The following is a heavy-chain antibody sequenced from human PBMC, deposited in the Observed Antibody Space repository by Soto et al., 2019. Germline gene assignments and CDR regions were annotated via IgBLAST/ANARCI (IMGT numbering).Heavy chain of an antibody. CDR1: GFTFTSSA. Sequence: SVKVSCKASGFTFTSSAVQWVRQARGQRLEWIGWIVVGSGNTNYAQKFQERVTITRDMSTSTAYMELSSVTAADTAVYYCARTGAIMVRGQHDYYYGMDVWGQGTTVTVSS. CDR3: ARTGAIMVRGQHDYYYGMDV. J-gene: IGHJ6*02. V-gene: IGHV1-58*01. CDR2: IVVGSGNT. D-gene: IGHD3-10*01.